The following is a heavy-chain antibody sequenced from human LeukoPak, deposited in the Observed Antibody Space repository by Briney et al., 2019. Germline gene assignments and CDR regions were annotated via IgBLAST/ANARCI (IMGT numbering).Heavy chain of an antibody. CDR1: GFTFNSYG. Sequence: GGSLRLSCAASGFTFNSYGMHWVRQAPGKGLEWVAFIRYDGSNKYYADSVKGRFTISRDNSKNTLYLQMNSLRAEDTAVYYCAKGYCSSTSCPYYYYYYMDVWGQGTLVTVSS. J-gene: IGHJ6*03. CDR2: IRYDGSNK. CDR3: AKGYCSSTSCPYYYYYYMDV. D-gene: IGHD2-2*01. V-gene: IGHV3-30*02.